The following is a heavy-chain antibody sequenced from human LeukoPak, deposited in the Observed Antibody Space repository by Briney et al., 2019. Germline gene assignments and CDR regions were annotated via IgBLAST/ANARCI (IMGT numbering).Heavy chain of an antibody. V-gene: IGHV3-23*01. CDR2: ISGSGGST. D-gene: IGHD3-16*01. Sequence: GVSLRLSCAASGFTFISYAMSWVPQAPGKGLEWVSAISGSGGSTYYADSVRGRLTISRDNYRATVYLNMQSLKAAAVPVFYCDKGCYDYVWGSYYFDYWGQGTLVTVSS. CDR3: DKGCYDYVWGSYYFDY. CDR1: GFTFISYA. J-gene: IGHJ4*02.